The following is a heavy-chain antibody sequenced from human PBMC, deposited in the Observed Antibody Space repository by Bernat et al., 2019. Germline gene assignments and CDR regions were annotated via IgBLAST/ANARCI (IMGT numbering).Heavy chain of an antibody. D-gene: IGHD1-1*01. CDR3: AKDHGGKTGAFDY. CDR2: ISYDGSNK. J-gene: IGHJ4*02. Sequence: QVQLVESGGGVVQPGRSLRLSCAASGFTFSSYGMHRVRQAPGKGLEWVAVISYDGSNKYYADSVKGRFTISRDNSKNTLYLQMNSLRAEDTAVYYCAKDHGGKTGAFDYWGQGTLVTVSS. CDR1: GFTFSSYG. V-gene: IGHV3-30*18.